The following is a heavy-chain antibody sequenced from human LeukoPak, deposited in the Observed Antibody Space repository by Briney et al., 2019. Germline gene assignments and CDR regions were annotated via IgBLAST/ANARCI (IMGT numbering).Heavy chain of an antibody. D-gene: IGHD5-12*01. CDR2: IKHDGSEI. CDR1: GFTFSNYW. CDR3: ARDRGLSGCDLYDY. J-gene: IGHJ4*02. Sequence: PGGSLRLSCAASGFTFSNYWMGWVRQAPGKGLEWVANIKHDGSEIYYVDSVKGRFTISRDTAKDSLYLQMNSLRAEDTAVYYCARDRGLSGCDLYDYWGQGTLVTVSS. V-gene: IGHV3-7*01.